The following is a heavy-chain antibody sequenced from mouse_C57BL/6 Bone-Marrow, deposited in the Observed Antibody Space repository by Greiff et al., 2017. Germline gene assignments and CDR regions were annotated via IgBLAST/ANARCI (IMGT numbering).Heavy chain of an antibody. CDR1: GYTFTSYG. V-gene: IGHV1-81*01. CDR3: ARHYYGTSFAY. D-gene: IGHD1-1*01. Sequence: QVQLKESGAELARPGASVKLSCKASGYTFTSYGISWVKQRTGQGLEWIGEIYPRSGNTYYNEKFKGKATLTADKSSSTAYMELRSLTSEDPAVYFCARHYYGTSFAYWGQGTLVTVSA. CDR2: IYPRSGNT. J-gene: IGHJ3*01.